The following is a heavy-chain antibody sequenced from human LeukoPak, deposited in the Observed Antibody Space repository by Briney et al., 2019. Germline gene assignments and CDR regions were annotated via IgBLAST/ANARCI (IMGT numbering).Heavy chain of an antibody. CDR1: GGTFSSYA. CDR2: IIPIFGTA. V-gene: IGHV1-69*05. CDR3: ARERFLELNYYYYYYMDV. Sequence: ASVKVSCKASGGTFSSYAISWLRQAPGQGLEWMGGIIPIFGTANYEQKLQGRVTITTDESTSTAYMELSSLRSEDTAVYYCARERFLELNYYYYYYMDVWGKGTTVTVSS. J-gene: IGHJ6*03. D-gene: IGHD3-3*01.